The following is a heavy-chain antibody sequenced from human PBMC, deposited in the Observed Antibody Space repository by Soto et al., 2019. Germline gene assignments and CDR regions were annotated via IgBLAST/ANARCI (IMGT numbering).Heavy chain of an antibody. CDR3: ARDLTPGIAVAGDNWFDP. CDR2: ISAYNGNT. D-gene: IGHD6-19*01. V-gene: IGHV1-18*01. CDR1: GYSFTSYG. J-gene: IGHJ5*02. Sequence: QVQLVQSGAEVKKPGASVKVSCKASGYSFTSYGISWVRQAPGQGLEWMGWISAYNGNTNYAQKLQGRVTMTTDTTTSTAYMELRSLRSDDTAVYYCARDLTPGIAVAGDNWFDPWGQGTLVTVSS.